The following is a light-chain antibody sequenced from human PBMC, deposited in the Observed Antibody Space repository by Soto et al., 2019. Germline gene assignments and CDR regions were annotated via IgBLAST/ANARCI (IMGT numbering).Light chain of an antibody. V-gene: IGLV1-44*01. J-gene: IGLJ1*01. CDR1: SSDIGSNA. CDR3: AAWDDSLNGLV. CDR2: KND. Sequence: QAVVTQPPSASGTPGQRVTISCSGSSSDIGSNAVNWYQQVPGTAPKLLIYKNDQRPSGVPDRFSGSSSGTSASLAISGLQSEDEANYYCAAWDDSLNGLVFGTGTKLTVL.